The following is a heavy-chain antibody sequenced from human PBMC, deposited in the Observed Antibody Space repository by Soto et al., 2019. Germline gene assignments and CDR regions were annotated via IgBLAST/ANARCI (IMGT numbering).Heavy chain of an antibody. Sequence: VGSLRLSCAASGFTFSSYSINWVRQAPGKGLEWVSSISSSSSDISYADSVKGRFTISRDNAKNSLYLQMNSLRAEDTAVYYCARDRRDVLLIFDIDAFDTWGQGTMVTVSS. CDR3: ARDRRDVLLIFDIDAFDT. D-gene: IGHD1-26*01. CDR2: ISSSSSDI. CDR1: GFTFSSYS. V-gene: IGHV3-21*01. J-gene: IGHJ3*02.